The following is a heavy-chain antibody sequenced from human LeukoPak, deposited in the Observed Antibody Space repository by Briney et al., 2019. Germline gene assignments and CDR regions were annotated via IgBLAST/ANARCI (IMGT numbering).Heavy chain of an antibody. CDR1: GYTFTDFG. CDR3: TRDLGVDTTMIFFDY. V-gene: IGHV1-18*01. D-gene: IGHD5-18*01. Sequence: ASVKVSCKASGYTFTDFGISWVRQAPGQGLEWMGWISAYNGDTNYAQKLQGRVTMTTDTSTSTAYMEVGSLRSDDTAVYYCTRDLGVDTTMIFFDYWGQGSLVTVSS. J-gene: IGHJ4*02. CDR2: ISAYNGDT.